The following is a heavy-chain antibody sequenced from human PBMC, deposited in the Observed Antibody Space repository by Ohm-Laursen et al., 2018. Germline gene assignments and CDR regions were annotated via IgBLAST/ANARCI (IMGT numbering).Heavy chain of an antibody. J-gene: IGHJ4*02. Sequence: VSSVKVSCKASGYTFDSFGITWVRQAPGQWLEWMGWISPYSGQTKYALKLQGRVTMTTDTSTSTAYMDVRGLRSDDTAVYYCARGDTYGFDYWGQGTLVTVSS. V-gene: IGHV1-18*01. CDR1: GYTFDSFG. D-gene: IGHD3-10*01. CDR3: ARGDTYGFDY. CDR2: ISPYSGQT.